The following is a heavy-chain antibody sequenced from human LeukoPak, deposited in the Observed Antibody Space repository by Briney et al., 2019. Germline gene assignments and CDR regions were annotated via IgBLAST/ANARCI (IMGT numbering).Heavy chain of an antibody. D-gene: IGHD6-19*01. Sequence: GGSLRLSCAASGFTFDDHGMSWVRQVPGKGLERVSGINWNGGSGGFADSVKGRFNISRDNAKNSLYLQMSSLRAEDTALYYCAAGDRNGWYFDYWGQGTLVTVS. CDR2: INWNGGSG. CDR3: AAGDRNGWYFDY. J-gene: IGHJ4*02. CDR1: GFTFDDHG. V-gene: IGHV3-20*04.